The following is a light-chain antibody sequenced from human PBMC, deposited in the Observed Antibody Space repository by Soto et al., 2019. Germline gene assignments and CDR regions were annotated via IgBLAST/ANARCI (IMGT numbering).Light chain of an antibody. CDR2: KAS. Sequence: DIQMTQSPSTLSASVGAGVTITCRASQTISSWLAWYQQNPGQAPKLLIYKASTLEGGVSSRFSGSGSGTEFTLTISNLQPDDFATYYCQQYNTYYTFGQGTKVDIK. CDR3: QQYNTYYT. V-gene: IGKV1-5*03. CDR1: QTISSW. J-gene: IGKJ2*01.